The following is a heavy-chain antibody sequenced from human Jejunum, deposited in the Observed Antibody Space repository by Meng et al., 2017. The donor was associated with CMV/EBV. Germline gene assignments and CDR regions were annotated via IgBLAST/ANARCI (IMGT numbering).Heavy chain of an antibody. V-gene: IGHV3-21*01. CDR1: GFIISDHI. CDR2: ISASGTYM. CDR3: AKYYGGNTDYC. D-gene: IGHD4-23*01. J-gene: IGHJ4*02. Sequence: LTSATLGFIISDHIMEWVRQAPGKGLEWVSSISASGTYMYYADSVKGRFTISRDNARNSLYLQMNSLRAEDTAVYYCAKYYGGNTDYCWGQGTLVTVSS.